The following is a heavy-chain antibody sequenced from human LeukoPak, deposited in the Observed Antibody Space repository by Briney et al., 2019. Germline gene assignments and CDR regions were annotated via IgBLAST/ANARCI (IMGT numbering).Heavy chain of an antibody. CDR2: ISSSSSTI. CDR1: GFTVSSNY. D-gene: IGHD3-10*01. Sequence: GGSLRLSCAASGFTVSSNYMSWVRQAPGKGLEWVSYISSSSSTIYYADSVKGRFTISRDNAKNSLYLQMNSLRVEDTAVYYCARDNTKASGVAFDIWGQGTMVTVSS. CDR3: ARDNTKASGVAFDI. V-gene: IGHV3-48*04. J-gene: IGHJ3*02.